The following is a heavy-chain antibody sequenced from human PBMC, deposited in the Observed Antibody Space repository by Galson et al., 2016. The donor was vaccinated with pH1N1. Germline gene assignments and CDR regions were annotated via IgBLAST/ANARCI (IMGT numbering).Heavy chain of an antibody. V-gene: IGHV3-64*01. CDR1: GFTFRTYA. D-gene: IGHD3-22*01. Sequence: SLRLSCATSGFTFRTYAMHGVRQAPGKGLEYVSGISNSGDSTYYANSVKGRLTISRDNSKNTLYLQMGSLRPEDMAVYYCTREDYYHSSGFGYWGQGTLVTVSS. CDR3: TREDYYHSSGFGY. CDR2: ISNSGDST. J-gene: IGHJ4*02.